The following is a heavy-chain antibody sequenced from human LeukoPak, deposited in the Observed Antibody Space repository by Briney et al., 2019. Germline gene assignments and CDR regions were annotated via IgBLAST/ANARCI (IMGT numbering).Heavy chain of an antibody. J-gene: IGHJ5*02. D-gene: IGHD5-12*01. CDR1: GGTFSSYA. V-gene: IGHV1-69*13. CDR3: ARDVGAQTRRFLNIVATVNWFDP. CDR2: IIPIFGTA. Sequence: SVKVSCKASGGTFSSYAISWVRQAPGQGLEWMGGIIPIFGTANYAQKFQGRVTITADESTSTAYMELSSLRSEDTAVYYCARDVGAQTRRFLNIVATVNWFDPWGQGTLVTVSS.